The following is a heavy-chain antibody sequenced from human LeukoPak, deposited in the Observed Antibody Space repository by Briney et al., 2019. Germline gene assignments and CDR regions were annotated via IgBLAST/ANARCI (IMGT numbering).Heavy chain of an antibody. V-gene: IGHV4-4*02. CDR2: IYHSGST. J-gene: IGHJ4*02. CDR3: ARGPGNRSSNYFDY. Sequence: PSGTLSLTCAVSVDSINSPYWWSWVRQSPGTGLEWIAEIYHSGSTNYNPFLRSRVTISMDKSKNQFSLNLNSVTAADTAVYYCARGPGNRSSNYFDYWGQGTLVTVSP. D-gene: IGHD6-6*01. CDR1: VDSINSPYW.